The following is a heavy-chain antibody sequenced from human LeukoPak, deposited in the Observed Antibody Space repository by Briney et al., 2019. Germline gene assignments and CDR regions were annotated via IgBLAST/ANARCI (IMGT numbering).Heavy chain of an antibody. J-gene: IGHJ4*02. V-gene: IGHV4-30-2*01. CDR1: GGSISSGGYY. D-gene: IGHD5-18*01. CDR2: IYHSGST. CDR3: ARTLYSYGLFDY. Sequence: PSETLSLTCTVSGGSISSGGYYWSWIRQHPGKGLEWIGYIYHSGSTYYNPSLKSRVTISVDRSKNQFSLKLSSVTAADTAVYYCARTLYSYGLFDYWGQGTLVTVSS.